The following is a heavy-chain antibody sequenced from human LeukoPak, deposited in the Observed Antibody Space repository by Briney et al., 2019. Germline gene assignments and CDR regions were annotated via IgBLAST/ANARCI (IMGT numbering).Heavy chain of an antibody. CDR2: MNPNSGNT. Sequence: ASVKVSCKASGYTFTSYDINWVRQATGQGLEWMGWMNPNSGNTGYAQKFQGRVTMTRNTSISTAYMELSSLRSEDTAVYYRARGFFNDFWSGYLQTYYYGMDVWGQGTTVTVSS. CDR3: ARGFFNDFWSGYLQTYYYGMDV. CDR1: GYTFTSYD. V-gene: IGHV1-8*01. J-gene: IGHJ6*02. D-gene: IGHD3-3*01.